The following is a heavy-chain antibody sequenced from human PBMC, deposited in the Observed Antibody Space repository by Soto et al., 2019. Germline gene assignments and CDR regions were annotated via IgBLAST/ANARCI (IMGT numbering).Heavy chain of an antibody. D-gene: IGHD2-15*01. Sequence: ASVKVSCKASGYTFTSYGISWVRQAPGQGLEWMGWISAYNGNTNYAQKLQGRVTMTTDTSTSTAYMELRSLRSDDTAVYYCARTDCSGGSCYLNYGMDVWGQGTTVT. CDR2: ISAYNGNT. V-gene: IGHV1-18*01. CDR3: ARTDCSGGSCYLNYGMDV. CDR1: GYTFTSYG. J-gene: IGHJ6*02.